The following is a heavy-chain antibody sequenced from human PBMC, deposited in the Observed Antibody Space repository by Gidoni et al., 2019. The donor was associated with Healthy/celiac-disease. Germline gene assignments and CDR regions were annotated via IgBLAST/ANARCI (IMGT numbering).Heavy chain of an antibody. CDR1: GGSFRGYY. V-gene: IGHV4-34*01. CDR2: INHSGST. CDR3: ARGSDFWSGYYRRYNWFDP. J-gene: IGHJ5*02. D-gene: IGHD3-3*01. Sequence: QVQLQQWGAGLLKPSETLSLTCAVYGGSFRGYYWSWIRQPPGKGLEWIGEINHSGSTNYNPSLKSRVTISVDTSKNQFSLKLSSVTAADTAVYYCARGSDFWSGYYRRYNWFDPWGQGTLVTVSS.